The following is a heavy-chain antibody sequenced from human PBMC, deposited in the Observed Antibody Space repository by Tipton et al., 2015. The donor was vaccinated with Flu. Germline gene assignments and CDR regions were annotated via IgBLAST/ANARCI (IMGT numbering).Heavy chain of an antibody. D-gene: IGHD3-10*01. CDR3: ASLYYYGSGSYSQLDY. V-gene: IGHV1-69*01. Sequence: QLVQSGAEVKKPGSSVKVSCKASGGTFSNYAFSWVRQAPGQGLEWMGGIIPILAITNYAQNFQDRVTITADESTSTAYMEVSSLRSEDTAMYYCASLYYYGSGSYSQLDYWGQGTLVTVSS. CDR1: GGTFSNYA. CDR2: IIPILAIT. J-gene: IGHJ4*02.